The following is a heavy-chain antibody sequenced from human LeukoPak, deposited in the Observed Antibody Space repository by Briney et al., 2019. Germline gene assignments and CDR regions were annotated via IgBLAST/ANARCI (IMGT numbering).Heavy chain of an antibody. Sequence: PGGSLRHFCSASGFTFSSFVMHLVRQAPGKGPEGVSVIWYDGGNQYYADSVKGRFTISRDNSKNTLYLQMNSLRADDTAFYYCARAMGATTSLYFDSWGQGTLVSVSS. J-gene: IGHJ4*02. D-gene: IGHD1-26*01. CDR2: IWYDGGNQ. V-gene: IGHV3-33*01. CDR3: ARAMGATTSLYFDS. CDR1: GFTFSSFV.